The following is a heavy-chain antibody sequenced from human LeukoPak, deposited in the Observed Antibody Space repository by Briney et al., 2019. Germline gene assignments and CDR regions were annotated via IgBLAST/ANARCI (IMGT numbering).Heavy chain of an antibody. CDR2: TSGSGGST. D-gene: IGHD5-18*01. J-gene: IGHJ4*02. CDR3: AKTSGYSYQYYFDF. Sequence: PGGSLRLSWAASGFTFSSYAMTWVRQAPGKGLECVSATSGSGGSTYYADSVKGRFTISRDNSKNTLYLQMNSLRAEDSAVYFCAKTSGYSYQYYFDFWGQGTLVTVSS. CDR1: GFTFSSYA. V-gene: IGHV3-23*01.